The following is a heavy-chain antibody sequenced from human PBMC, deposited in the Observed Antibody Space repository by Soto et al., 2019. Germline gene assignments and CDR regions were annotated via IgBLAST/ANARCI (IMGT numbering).Heavy chain of an antibody. V-gene: IGHV1-18*01. CDR3: ARVDSYFWSGYYGPRENYYGLDA. D-gene: IGHD3-3*01. Sequence: GDGFARGALMCVHHSPDPGLDWKKWISAYNGNTNYAQKLQGRVTMTTDTSTSTAYMELRSLRSDDTAVYCCARVDSYFWSGYYGPRENYYGLDAWGKGTTVTVSS. CDR1: GDGFARGA. J-gene: IGHJ6*04. CDR2: ISAYNGNT.